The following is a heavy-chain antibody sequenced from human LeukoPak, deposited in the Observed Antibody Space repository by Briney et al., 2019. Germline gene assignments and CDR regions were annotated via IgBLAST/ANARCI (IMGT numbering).Heavy chain of an antibody. V-gene: IGHV1-69*04. CDR1: GGTFSSYA. D-gene: IGHD3-22*01. CDR3: ARDRAYYYDSSGYPRGDY. CDR2: IIPILGIA. J-gene: IGHJ4*02. Sequence: SVKVSCKASGGTFSSYAISWVRQAPGQGLEWMGRIIPILGIANYAQKFQGRVTITADKSTSTAYMELRSLRSDDTAVYYCARDRAYYYDSSGYPRGDYWGQGTLVTVSS.